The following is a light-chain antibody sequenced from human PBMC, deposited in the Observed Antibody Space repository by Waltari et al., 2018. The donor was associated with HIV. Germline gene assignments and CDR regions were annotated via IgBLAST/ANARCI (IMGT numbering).Light chain of an antibody. CDR2: DLT. J-gene: IGLJ1*01. Sequence: QSALTQSRSVSGSPGQSITISCTGTSNDVGAYNYVSWYQQHPGRAPKLLIFDLTKRPSGVPDRFSGSKSGNTASLTISGLQAEDEADYYCCSSAGKDTFVVGTGTTVTVL. CDR1: SNDVGAYNY. V-gene: IGLV2-11*01. CDR3: CSSAGKDTFV.